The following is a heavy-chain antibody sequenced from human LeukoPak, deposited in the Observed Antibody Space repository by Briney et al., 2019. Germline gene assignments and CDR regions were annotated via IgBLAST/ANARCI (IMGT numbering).Heavy chain of an antibody. CDR2: ISYDGSNK. J-gene: IGHJ4*02. CDR3: ARVPSGSYVY. Sequence: GRSLRLSCAASGFTFSSYAMHWVRQAPGKGLEWVAVISYDGSNKYYADSVKGRFTISRDNSKNTLYLQMNSLRAEDTAVYYCARVPSGSYVYWGQGTLVTVSS. V-gene: IGHV3-30-3*01. CDR1: GFTFSSYA. D-gene: IGHD1-26*01.